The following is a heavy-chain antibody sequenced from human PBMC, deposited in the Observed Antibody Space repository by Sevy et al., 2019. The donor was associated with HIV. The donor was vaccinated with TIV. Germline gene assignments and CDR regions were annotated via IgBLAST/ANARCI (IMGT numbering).Heavy chain of an antibody. V-gene: IGHV3-7*03. CDR3: AKDRVTVFGVVVTFDS. CDR2: IKQDGSEK. CDR1: GFTFSNYW. D-gene: IGHD3-3*01. Sequence: GGCLRLSCAASGFTFSNYWMSWVRQAPGKGLEWVANIKQDGSEKYYVDSVKGRFTISRDNAKNSLYLQMNSLRVEDSAVYFCAKDRVTVFGVVVTFDSWGQGTLVTVSS. J-gene: IGHJ4*02.